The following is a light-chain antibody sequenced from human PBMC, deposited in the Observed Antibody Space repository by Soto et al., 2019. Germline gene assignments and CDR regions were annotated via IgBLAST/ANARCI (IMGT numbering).Light chain of an antibody. J-gene: IGLJ1*01. CDR3: CSYAGSSTYV. CDR2: EGS. CDR1: SSDVGIYNL. Sequence: QSVLTQPASVSWSPGQSITISCTGTSSDVGIYNLVSWYQQHPGKAPKLMIYEGSKRPSGVSNRFSGSKSGNTAYLTISGLQAEDEADYYCCSYAGSSTYVFGTGTKVTV. V-gene: IGLV2-23*01.